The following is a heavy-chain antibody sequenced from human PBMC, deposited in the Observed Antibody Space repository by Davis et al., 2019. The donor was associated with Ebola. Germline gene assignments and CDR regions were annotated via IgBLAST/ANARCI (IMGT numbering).Heavy chain of an antibody. D-gene: IGHD6-19*01. J-gene: IGHJ4*02. CDR3: AREMTTYSSGWYLDAYYFDY. Sequence: PGGSLRLSCAASGFTVSSNYMSWVRQAPGKGLEWVSVIYSGGSTYYADSVKGRFTISRDNAKNSLYLQMNSLRAEDTAVYYCAREMTTYSSGWYLDAYYFDYWGQGTLVTVSS. CDR2: IYSGGST. V-gene: IGHV3-53*01. CDR1: GFTVSSNY.